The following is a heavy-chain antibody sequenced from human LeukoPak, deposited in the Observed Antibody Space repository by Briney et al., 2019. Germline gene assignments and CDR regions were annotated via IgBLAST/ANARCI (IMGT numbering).Heavy chain of an antibody. CDR2: IYYSGNT. Sequence: SETLSLTCTVSGGSISSYYWSWIRQPPGKGLEYIGYIYYSGNTNSNPSLNSRVTISVDTSKNQFSLKLSSVTAADTAVYYCARRGSGASLEYYFDLWGRSTLVTVSS. V-gene: IGHV4-59*08. D-gene: IGHD1-14*01. J-gene: IGHJ2*01. CDR1: GGSISSYY. CDR3: ARRGSGASLEYYFDL.